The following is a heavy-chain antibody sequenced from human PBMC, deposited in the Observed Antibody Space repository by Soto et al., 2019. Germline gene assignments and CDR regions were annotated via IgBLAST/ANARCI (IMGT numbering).Heavy chain of an antibody. Sequence: WINKPPGKGLEWIGSIYYSGSTYYNPSLKSRVTISVDTSKNQFSLKLSSVTAADTAVYYCARQSAVAGNWFDPWGQGTLVTVSS. V-gene: IGHV4-39*01. CDR3: ARQSAVAGNWFDP. J-gene: IGHJ5*02. CDR2: IYYSGST. D-gene: IGHD6-19*01.